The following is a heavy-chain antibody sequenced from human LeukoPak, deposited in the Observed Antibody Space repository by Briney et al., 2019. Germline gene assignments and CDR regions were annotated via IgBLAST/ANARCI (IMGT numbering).Heavy chain of an antibody. Sequence: SETLSLTCTVSGGSISSSDFYWGWIRQPPGKGLEWIGTMYYSGSTYYNPSLKSRVTISVDTSKNQLSLKLSSVTAADTAVYYCAMRGFRHWFDPWGQGTLVTVSS. J-gene: IGHJ5*02. CDR2: MYYSGST. CDR3: AMRGFRHWFDP. CDR1: GGSISSSDFY. D-gene: IGHD3-10*01. V-gene: IGHV4-39*01.